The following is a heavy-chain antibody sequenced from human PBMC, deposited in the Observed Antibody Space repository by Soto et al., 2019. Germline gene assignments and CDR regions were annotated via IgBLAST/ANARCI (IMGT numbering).Heavy chain of an antibody. CDR1: GYTFTSYG. CDR2: ISAYNGNT. Sequence: QVQLVQSGAEVKKPGASVKVSCKASGYTFTSYGISWVRQAPGQGLEWMGWISAYNGNTNYAQKLQGRVTMTTDTSTSKAYRELGSLRSDDTAGYYCARDEVDIVVVPTSGMDVWGQGTTVTVSS. D-gene: IGHD2-2*03. CDR3: ARDEVDIVVVPTSGMDV. V-gene: IGHV1-18*01. J-gene: IGHJ6*02.